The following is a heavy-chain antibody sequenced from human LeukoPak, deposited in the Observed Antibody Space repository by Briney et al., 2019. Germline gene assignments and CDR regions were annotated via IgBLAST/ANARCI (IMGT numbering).Heavy chain of an antibody. V-gene: IGHV3-21*01. CDR1: GFTFDDYA. CDR3: ARDQGAAVPFDY. Sequence: GGSLRLSCAASGFTFDDYAMHWVRQAPGKGLEWVSSISSSSSYIYYADSVKGRFTISRDNAKNSLYLQMNSLRAEDTAVYYCARDQGAAVPFDYWGQGTLVTVSS. CDR2: ISSSSSYI. D-gene: IGHD6-13*01. J-gene: IGHJ4*02.